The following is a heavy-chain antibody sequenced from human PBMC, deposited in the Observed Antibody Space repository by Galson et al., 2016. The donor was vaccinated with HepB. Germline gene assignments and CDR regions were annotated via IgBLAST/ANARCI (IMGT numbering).Heavy chain of an antibody. V-gene: IGHV1-2*02. D-gene: IGHD1-26*01. CDR3: ARDMGRLRASDEFDY. CDR2: INPNSGGT. J-gene: IGHJ4*02. CDR1: GYTFTGYY. Sequence: SVKVSCKASGYTFTGYYLHWVRQAPGQGLEWMGWINPNSGGTTYSEKLQGRVTMTRDTSIHTAYMELSRLRSDDTAVYYCARDMGRLRASDEFDYWGQGSLVTVSS.